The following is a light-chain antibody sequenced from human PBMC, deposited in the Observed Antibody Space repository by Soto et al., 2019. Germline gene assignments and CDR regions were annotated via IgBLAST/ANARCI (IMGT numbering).Light chain of an antibody. CDR2: DAS. Sequence: DIQMTQSPSTLSASVGDRVTITCLASQSISSWLAWYQKKPGKAPKLLIYDASSLESGVPSRFSGSGSGTECTLTISSLQTDDFATYYCQQYNSYSRTFGQGTKV. CDR1: QSISSW. J-gene: IGKJ1*01. CDR3: QQYNSYSRT. V-gene: IGKV1-5*01.